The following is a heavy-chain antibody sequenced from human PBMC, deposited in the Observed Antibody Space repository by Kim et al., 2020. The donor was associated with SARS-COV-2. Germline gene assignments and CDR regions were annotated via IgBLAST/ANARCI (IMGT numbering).Heavy chain of an antibody. D-gene: IGHD6-13*01. J-gene: IGHJ4*02. Sequence: GGSLRLSCAASGFTFSSYEMNWVRQAPGKGLEWVSYISSSGSTIYYADSVKGRFTISRDNAKNSLYLQMNSLRAEDTAVYYCARDFGPLGGIAAAGSWDYWGQGTLVTVSS. CDR3: ARDFGPLGGIAAAGSWDY. V-gene: IGHV3-48*03. CDR2: ISSSGSTI. CDR1: GFTFSSYE.